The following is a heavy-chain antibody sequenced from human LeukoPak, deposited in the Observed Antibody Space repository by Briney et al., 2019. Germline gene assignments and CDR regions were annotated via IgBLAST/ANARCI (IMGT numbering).Heavy chain of an antibody. CDR2: IYPDDSDT. J-gene: IGHJ5*02. D-gene: IGHD3-22*01. CDR1: GYTFTDYW. Sequence: GESLKISCQASGYTFTDYWIGWVRQVPGKGLEWMGIIYPDDSDTRYSPSFQGQVTISVDKSISTAYLQWSSLQASDTATYYCARQYDGSSSYYHNWFDPWGQGTLVTVSS. V-gene: IGHV5-51*01. CDR3: ARQYDGSSSYYHNWFDP.